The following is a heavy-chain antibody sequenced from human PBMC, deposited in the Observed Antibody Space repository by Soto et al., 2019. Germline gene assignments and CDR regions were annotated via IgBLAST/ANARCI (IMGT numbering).Heavy chain of an antibody. CDR2: LSAYNGNT. CDR3: AREWVNYDILTGYESNLDY. V-gene: IGHV1-18*04. CDR1: GYTFTSYG. D-gene: IGHD3-9*01. J-gene: IGHJ4*02. Sequence: QVQLVQSGAEVKKPGASVKVSCKASGYTFTSYGISWVRQAPGQGREWMGWLSAYNGNTNYAQKLQGRVTMTTDTSTSTAYMELRSLISDDTALYYCAREWVNYDILTGYESNLDYWGQGSLVTVSS.